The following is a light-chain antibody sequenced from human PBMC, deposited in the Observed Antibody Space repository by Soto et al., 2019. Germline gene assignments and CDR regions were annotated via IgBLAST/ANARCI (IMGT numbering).Light chain of an antibody. J-gene: IGKJ4*01. CDR3: QQANSFPLT. Sequence: DIQMTQSPSSVSATVGDRVTITCRASQGISSRLAWYQQKPGKAPNLLIYAASSLQSGVPSRFSGSGSETDFTLTIGSLQPEDFATYYCQQANSFPLTFGGGTKVEIK. CDR1: QGISSR. CDR2: AAS. V-gene: IGKV1-12*01.